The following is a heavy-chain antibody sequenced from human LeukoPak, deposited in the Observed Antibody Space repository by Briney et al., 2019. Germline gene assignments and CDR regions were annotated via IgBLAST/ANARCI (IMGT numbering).Heavy chain of an antibody. CDR1: GFTFSSYA. V-gene: IGHV3-23*01. D-gene: IGHD3-10*01. CDR3: ARDRRITMVRGALDY. Sequence: PGGSLRLSCAASGFTFSSYAMSWVRQAPGKGLEWVSAISGSGGSTYYADSVKGRFTISRDNSKNTLYLQMNSLRAEDTAVYYCARDRRITMVRGALDYWGQGTLVTVSS. CDR2: ISGSGGST. J-gene: IGHJ4*02.